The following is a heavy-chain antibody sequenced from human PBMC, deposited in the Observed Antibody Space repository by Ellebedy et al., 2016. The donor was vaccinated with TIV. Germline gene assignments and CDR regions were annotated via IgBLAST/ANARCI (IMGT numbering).Heavy chain of an antibody. CDR1: GFTFNTYS. D-gene: IGHD2-8*01. Sequence: GESLKISCAASGFTFNTYSMNWVRQAPGKGLEWVAVISYDGSDKSYADSVKGRFTISRDNSKNTLYLQMTRLRSDDTAVYYCARESFCTNGVCSAPWGMDVWGQGTTVTVSS. J-gene: IGHJ6*02. CDR2: ISYDGSDK. V-gene: IGHV3-30*03. CDR3: ARESFCTNGVCSAPWGMDV.